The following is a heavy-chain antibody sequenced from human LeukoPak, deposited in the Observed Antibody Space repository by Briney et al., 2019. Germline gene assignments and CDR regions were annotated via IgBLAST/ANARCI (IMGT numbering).Heavy chain of an antibody. CDR3: ARDPEVGATVFDY. V-gene: IGHV1-18*01. Sequence: ASVKVSCKASGYTFTSYGISWVRQAPGQGLEWMGWISAYNGNTNYAQKRQGRVTMTTDTSTSIVYMELRSLRSDDTAVYYCARDPEVGATVFDYWGQGTLVTVSS. CDR2: ISAYNGNT. D-gene: IGHD1-26*01. J-gene: IGHJ4*02. CDR1: GYTFTSYG.